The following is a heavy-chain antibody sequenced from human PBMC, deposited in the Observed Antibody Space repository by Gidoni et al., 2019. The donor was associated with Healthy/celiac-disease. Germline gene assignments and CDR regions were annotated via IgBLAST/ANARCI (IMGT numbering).Heavy chain of an antibody. D-gene: IGHD2-15*01. V-gene: IGHV4-34*01. CDR1: GGSFSGYY. J-gene: IGHJ4*01. CDR2: LNHSGST. CDR3: ARGRFEGVAATQVFFDY. Sequence: QVQLQQWGAGLLKPSETLSLTCAVYGGSFSGYYWSWIRQPPGKGLEWIGELNHSGSTNYNPSLKSRVTISVDTSKNQFSLKLSSVTAADTAVYYCARGRFEGVAATQVFFDYWGQGTLVTVSS.